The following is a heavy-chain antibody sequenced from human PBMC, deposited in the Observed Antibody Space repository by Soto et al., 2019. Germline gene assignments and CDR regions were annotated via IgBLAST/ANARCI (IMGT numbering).Heavy chain of an antibody. CDR3: AKDRSPGATTWNVY. CDR2: ISGSGVAK. D-gene: IGHD1-1*01. CDR1: GFTFSSSA. V-gene: IGHV3-23*01. J-gene: IGHJ1*01. Sequence: GGSLRLSCVVSGFTFSSSAINWVHQAPGKGLEWVSTISGSGVAKFYADSVKGRFTISRDNSNNTVSLQMNSLRAEDAAVYYCAKDRSPGATTWNVYWGQGTLVTVSS.